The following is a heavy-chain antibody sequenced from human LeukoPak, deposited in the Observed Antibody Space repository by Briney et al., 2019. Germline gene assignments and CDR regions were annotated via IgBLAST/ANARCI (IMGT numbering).Heavy chain of an antibody. V-gene: IGHV3-30*18. Sequence: GGSLRLSCAASGFTFSTYTMNWVRQAPGKGLEWVALISYDGSYKYYADSMKGRFTISRDNSKNTLYLQMNSLRAEDTAVYYCAKARYYFDYWGQGTLVTVSS. J-gene: IGHJ4*02. CDR2: ISYDGSYK. CDR3: AKARYYFDY. CDR1: GFTFSTYT.